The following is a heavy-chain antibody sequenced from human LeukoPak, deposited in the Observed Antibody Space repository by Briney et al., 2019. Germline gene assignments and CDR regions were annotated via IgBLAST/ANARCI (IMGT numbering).Heavy chain of an antibody. D-gene: IGHD3-3*01. V-gene: IGHV1-69*02. J-gene: IGHJ6*03. CDR2: IIPILGIA. CDR1: GGTFSSYT. Sequence: SVKVSCKASGGTFSSYTISWVRQAPGQGLEWMGRIIPILGIANYAQKFQGRVTITADKSTSTAYMELSSLRSEDTAVYYCANSQRRFLEELYYYYYMDVWGQGTLVTVSS. CDR3: ANSQRRFLEELYYYYYMDV.